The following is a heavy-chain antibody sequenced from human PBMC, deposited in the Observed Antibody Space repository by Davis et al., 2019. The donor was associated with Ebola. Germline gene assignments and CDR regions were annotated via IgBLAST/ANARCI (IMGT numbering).Heavy chain of an antibody. V-gene: IGHV4-34*01. D-gene: IGHD3-22*01. J-gene: IGHJ4*02. Sequence: PSETLSLTCAFYGGSFSGYYRSWIRQPRGKGLEWIGEINHSGSINYNPSLKSRVTISVDTSKNQFSLKLSSVTAADTAVYYCARHGNGGYLGYWGQGTLVTVSS. CDR3: ARHGNGGYLGY. CDR2: INHSGSI. CDR1: GGSFSGYY.